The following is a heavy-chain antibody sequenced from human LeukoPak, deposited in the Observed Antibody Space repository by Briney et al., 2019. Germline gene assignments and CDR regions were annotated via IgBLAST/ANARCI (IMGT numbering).Heavy chain of an antibody. CDR3: ARDRASWDRFYYYYYMDV. CDR2: ISSSSTYI. Sequence: PGGSLRLSCAASGFTFRSYTMNWVRQAPGKGLEWVSSISSSSTYINYADSVKGRFTISRDNAKNSLSLQVNSLRAEDTAVYYCARDRASWDRFYYYYYMDVWGKGTTVTISS. D-gene: IGHD2-2*01. J-gene: IGHJ6*03. CDR1: GFTFRSYT. V-gene: IGHV3-21*04.